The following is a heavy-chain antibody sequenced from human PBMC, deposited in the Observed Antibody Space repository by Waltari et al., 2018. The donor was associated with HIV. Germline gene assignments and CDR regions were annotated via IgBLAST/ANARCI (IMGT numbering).Heavy chain of an antibody. Sequence: QVQVQYWGAGLLKPSETLSLTCAVYGGSFSGYFWTWVRQTPGQVLEWIGEINHSGSTKYNLSLKSRVTISVNTSKNQLSLKVRSVTAADTAVYFCARSPDYSDSGRLHFWGQGSLVIVSS. CDR3: ARSPDYSDSGRLHF. CDR2: INHSGST. CDR1: GGSFSGYF. V-gene: IGHV4-34*02. D-gene: IGHD4-17*01. J-gene: IGHJ4*02.